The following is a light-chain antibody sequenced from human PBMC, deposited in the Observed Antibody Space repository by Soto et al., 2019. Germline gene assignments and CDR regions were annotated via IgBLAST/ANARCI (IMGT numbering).Light chain of an antibody. CDR2: GAS. V-gene: IGKV3-20*01. J-gene: IGKJ1*01. CDR3: QQYGSSPRT. Sequence: ENVLTQSPGTLSLSPGERATLSCRASQSISSLLAWYQQKPGQAPRLLIYGASIRATGIPDRFSGSGSGTDFILTISRLEPEDFAVYYCQQYGSSPRTFGQGTKVDIK. CDR1: QSISSL.